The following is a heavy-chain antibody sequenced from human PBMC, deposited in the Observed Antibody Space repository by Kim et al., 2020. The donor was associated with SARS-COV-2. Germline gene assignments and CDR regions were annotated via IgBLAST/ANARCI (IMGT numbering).Heavy chain of an antibody. J-gene: IGHJ2*01. CDR2: IKEDGSEQ. V-gene: IGHV3-7*03. CDR1: EFTFNKHW. D-gene: IGHD2-21*02. CDR3: AGIVFGDVVVTAGGPGHWYFDL. Sequence: GGSLRLSCAASEFTFNKHWMSWLRQAPGKGLEWVSNIKEDGSEQYYVDSVKGRFTVSRDNAKNSLYLQMHSLRAEDTAMYYCAGIVFGDVVVTAGGPGHWYFDLWGRGTLVTVSS.